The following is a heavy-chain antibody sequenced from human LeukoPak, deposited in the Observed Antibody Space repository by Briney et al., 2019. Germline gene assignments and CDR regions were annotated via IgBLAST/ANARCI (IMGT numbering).Heavy chain of an antibody. CDR3: AKAGVISGWDY. Sequence: GGSLRLSCAASGFALSNYPMGWVRQAPGKGLEWVSGIGEEKSGSWTKSADSVKGRFTISRDNSENTLYLQMDSLTVDDTSVYYCAKAGVISGWDYWGQGVLVTVSS. V-gene: IGHV3-23*01. CDR1: GFALSNYP. D-gene: IGHD3-3*02. J-gene: IGHJ4*02. CDR2: IGEEKSGSWT.